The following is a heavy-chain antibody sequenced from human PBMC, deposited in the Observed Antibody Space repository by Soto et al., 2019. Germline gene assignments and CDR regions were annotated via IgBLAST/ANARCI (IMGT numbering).Heavy chain of an antibody. Sequence: QVQLQESGPGLVKPSQTLSLTCTVSGGSISSGGYYWYWIRQHPGKGLEWIGYIYYSGTTYYNPSLKSRVTISVDTSKNQFSLQLSSVTAADTAVYYCAASCLACGGFNYDGMDVWGQGTTVTVSS. D-gene: IGHD2-21*01. CDR2: IYYSGTT. CDR3: AASCLACGGFNYDGMDV. V-gene: IGHV4-31*03. CDR1: GGSISSGGYY. J-gene: IGHJ6*02.